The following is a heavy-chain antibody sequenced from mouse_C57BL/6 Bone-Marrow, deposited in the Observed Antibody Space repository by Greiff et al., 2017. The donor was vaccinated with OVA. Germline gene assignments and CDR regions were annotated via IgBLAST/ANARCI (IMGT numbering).Heavy chain of an antibody. CDR2: INPSSGYT. Sequence: QVQLKESGADLAKPGASVKLSCKASGYTFTSYWMHWVKQRPGQGLEWIGYINPSSGYTKYNQKFKDKATLTEDKSSSTAYKTLSSLTYEDSAVYYCARNSLRRRYYYAMDYWGQGTSVTVSS. V-gene: IGHV1-7*01. CDR3: ARNSLRRRYYYAMDY. D-gene: IGHD2-12*01. J-gene: IGHJ4*01. CDR1: GYTFTSYW.